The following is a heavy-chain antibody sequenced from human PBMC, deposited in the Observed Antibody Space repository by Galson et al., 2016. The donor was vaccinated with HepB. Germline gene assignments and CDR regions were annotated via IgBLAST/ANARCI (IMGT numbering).Heavy chain of an antibody. CDR2: INPNSGDI. Sequence: SVKVSCKASGYTFTDYYMHWVRQAPGQGLEWMGWINPNSGDINYAQTFQGRVTMTRDTSINTAYMGLSRLRSDDTAVYYCARASGTYYGLYYYYYMDVWGKGTTVTASS. V-gene: IGHV1-2*02. CDR1: GYTFTDYY. J-gene: IGHJ6*03. D-gene: IGHD3-10*01. CDR3: ARASGTYYGLYYYYYMDV.